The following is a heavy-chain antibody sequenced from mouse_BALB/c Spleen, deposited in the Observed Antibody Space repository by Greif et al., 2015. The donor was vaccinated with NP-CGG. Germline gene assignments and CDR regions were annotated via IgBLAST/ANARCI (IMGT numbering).Heavy chain of an antibody. J-gene: IGHJ4*01. CDR2: ISDGGSYT. CDR1: GFTFSDYY. CDR3: ASMDY. Sequence: DVMLVESGGGLVKPGGSLKLSCAASGFTFSDYYMYWVRQTPEKRLEWVATISDGGSYTYYPDSVKGRFTISRDNAKNNRYLQMSSLKSEDTAMYYCASMDYWGQGTSVTVSS. V-gene: IGHV5-4*02.